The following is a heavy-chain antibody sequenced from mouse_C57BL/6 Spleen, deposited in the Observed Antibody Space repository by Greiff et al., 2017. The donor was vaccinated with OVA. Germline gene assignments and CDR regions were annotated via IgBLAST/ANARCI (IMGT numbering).Heavy chain of an antibody. CDR1: GFSLSTFGMG. CDR2: IWWDDDK. D-gene: IGHD2-4*01. J-gene: IGHJ4*01. Sequence: QVQLKESGPGILQPSQTLSLTCSFSGFSLSTFGMGVGWIRQPSGKGLEWLAHIWWDDDKYYNPALKSRLTISKDTSKNQVFLTIANVDTADTATYYCARVYYDYDRTRAMDYWGQGTSVTVSS. CDR3: ARVYYDYDRTRAMDY. V-gene: IGHV8-8*01.